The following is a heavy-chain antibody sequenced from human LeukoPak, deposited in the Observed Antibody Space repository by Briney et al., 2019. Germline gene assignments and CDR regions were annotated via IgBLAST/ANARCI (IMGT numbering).Heavy chain of an antibody. CDR1: GFIFNSHS. D-gene: IGHD3-10*02. CDR2: ISSSGSTI. V-gene: IGHV3-48*04. J-gene: IGHJ6*04. Sequence: GGSLRLSCAASGFIFNSHSMNWVRQAPGKGLEWVSYISSSGSTIYYADSVKGRFTISRDNAKNSLYLQMNSLRAEDTAVYYCAELGITMIGGVWGKGTTVTISS. CDR3: AELGITMIGGV.